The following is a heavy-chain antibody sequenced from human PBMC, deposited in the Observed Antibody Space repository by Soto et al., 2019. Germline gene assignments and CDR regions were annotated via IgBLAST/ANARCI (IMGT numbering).Heavy chain of an antibody. D-gene: IGHD6-6*01. CDR2: IKSKGGGETT. CDR3: AKVRALPGDVLDY. J-gene: IGHJ4*02. Sequence: GGSLRLSCAASGFSFIVAWMTWVRQVPGKGLEWVGRIKSKGGGETTAYAAAVKGRFTISRDDSKNTVYLQMNSLKIEDTGVYYCAKVRALPGDVLDYWGQGTLVTVS. V-gene: IGHV3-15*01. CDR1: GFSFIVAW.